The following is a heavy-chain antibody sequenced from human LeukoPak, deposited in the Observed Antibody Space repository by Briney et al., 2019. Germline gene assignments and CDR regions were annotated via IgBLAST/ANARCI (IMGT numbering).Heavy chain of an antibody. Sequence: GGSLRLSCAASGFTFSSYAMHWVRQAPGKGLEWVAVISYDGSNKYYADSVKGRFTISRDSSRNTLFLHMNTLRAEDTAIYYCAKDRTVGVSYWYFDLWGRGTLVTVSS. CDR3: AKDRTVGVSYWYFDL. CDR1: GFTFSSYA. V-gene: IGHV3-30*04. D-gene: IGHD4-23*01. J-gene: IGHJ2*01. CDR2: ISYDGSNK.